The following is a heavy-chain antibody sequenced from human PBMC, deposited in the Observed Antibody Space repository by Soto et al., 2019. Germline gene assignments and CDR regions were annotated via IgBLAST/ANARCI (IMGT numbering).Heavy chain of an antibody. V-gene: IGHV3-7*01. D-gene: IGHD2-15*01. CDR3: ARETPSFDS. CDR1: GFIFRSYW. Sequence: GGSLRLSCAASGFIFRSYWMSWVRQAPGKGLEWVANINQDGSEKYYVDSVRGRFIISRDNARNSLYLQMTSLRDEDTAVYYCARETPSFDSWGQGTLVTVSS. J-gene: IGHJ4*02. CDR2: INQDGSEK.